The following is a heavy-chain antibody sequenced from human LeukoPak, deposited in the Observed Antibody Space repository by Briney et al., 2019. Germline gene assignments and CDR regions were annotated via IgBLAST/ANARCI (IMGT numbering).Heavy chain of an antibody. CDR2: NNPSGGRT. CDR3: SRELGGSYFDY. CDR1: GYTFSNYY. Sequence: GASVKVSCKASGYTFSNYYIHWVRQAPGQGLEWMGVNNPSGGRTTYAQKFQGRVTMTRDTSTSTAYMDLSSLRSDDTAVYYCSRELGGSYFDYWGRGTLVTVSS. V-gene: IGHV1-46*01. D-gene: IGHD1-26*01. J-gene: IGHJ4*02.